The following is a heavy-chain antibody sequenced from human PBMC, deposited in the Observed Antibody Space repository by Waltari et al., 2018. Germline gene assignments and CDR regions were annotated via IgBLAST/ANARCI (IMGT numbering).Heavy chain of an antibody. V-gene: IGHV3-66*01. J-gene: IGHJ3*02. CDR3: ARDATYYYGSGSSSGDAFDI. CDR1: GFPASSNY. CDR2: IYSNGNT. D-gene: IGHD3-10*01. Sequence: EVQLVESGGGLVQPGGSLRLSCAAPGFPASSNYRSWVRQAPGKGLEWVSVIYSNGNTYYADSVKGRFTTSRDNSKNTLYLQMNSLRAEDTAVYYCARDATYYYGSGSSSGDAFDIWGQGTMVTVSS.